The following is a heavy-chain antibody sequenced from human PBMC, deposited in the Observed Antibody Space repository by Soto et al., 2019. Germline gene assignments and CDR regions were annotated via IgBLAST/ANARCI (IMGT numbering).Heavy chain of an antibody. Sequence: SATLSLTCAVYGVPFSGYYGSWIRQSPGKGLEWIGEINHSGNTNYNPSLKSRVTMLVDTSKNQFSLSLSSVTAADTAVYYCANLIVFHSSYYHDYWGHGTLVTVSS. CDR2: INHSGNT. CDR3: ANLIVFHSSYYHDY. V-gene: IGHV4-34*01. CDR1: GVPFSGYY. J-gene: IGHJ4*01. D-gene: IGHD1-26*01.